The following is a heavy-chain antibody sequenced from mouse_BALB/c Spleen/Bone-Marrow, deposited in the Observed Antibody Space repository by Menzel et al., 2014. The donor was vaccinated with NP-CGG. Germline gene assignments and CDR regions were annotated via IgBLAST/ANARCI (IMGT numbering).Heavy chain of an antibody. CDR1: GYSFTGNF. D-gene: IGHD2-2*01. V-gene: IGHV1-37*01. Sequence: VQLQQPGPELVKPGASVTISCKASGYSFTGNFMNWVKQSHGKSLEWIGRIKPYNGDTFYNQKINGKATLTVDKSSITAHMERLSLKSEEAALYYCGRSYGYDDWCGYWDQGILVTVAA. J-gene: IGHJ3*01. CDR3: GRSYGYDDWCGY. CDR2: IKPYNGDT.